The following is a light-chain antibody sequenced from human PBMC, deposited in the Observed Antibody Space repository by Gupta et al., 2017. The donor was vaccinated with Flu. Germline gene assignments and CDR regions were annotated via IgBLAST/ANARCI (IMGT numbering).Light chain of an antibody. CDR2: KIS. CDR3: QTDKKPLWT. CDR1: QSRVHSDGNTY. Sequence: DIVMTHTPLSSPVTLGQPASISCRSSQSRVHSDGNTYLSWLQQRPGQPPRLLIYKISNRFSGVPDSFSGSGAGTDFTLKISSVEAEDVGIYYCQTDKKPLWTFGQGTKVDIK. V-gene: IGKV2-24*01. J-gene: IGKJ2*02.